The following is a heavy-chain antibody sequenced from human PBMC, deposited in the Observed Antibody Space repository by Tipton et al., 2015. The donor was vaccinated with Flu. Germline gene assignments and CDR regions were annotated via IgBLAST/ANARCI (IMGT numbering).Heavy chain of an antibody. D-gene: IGHD6-6*01. J-gene: IGHJ3*02. CDR1: GGSISSYY. CDR2: IYYSGST. CDR3: ARGRPPFDGAFDI. Sequence: TLSLTCTVSGGSISSYYWSWIRQPPGKGLEWIGYIYYSGSTNYNPSLKSRVTISVDTSKNQFSLKLSSVTAADTAVYYCARGRPPFDGAFDIWGQGTMVTVSS. V-gene: IGHV4-59*12.